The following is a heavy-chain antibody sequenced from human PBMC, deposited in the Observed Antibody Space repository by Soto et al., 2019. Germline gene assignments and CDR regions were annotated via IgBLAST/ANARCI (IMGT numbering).Heavy chain of an antibody. D-gene: IGHD3-10*01. J-gene: IGHJ2*01. V-gene: IGHV1-3*01. CDR1: GYTFTSYA. CDR2: INAGNGNT. CDR3: ARDRGDFDL. Sequence: QVQLVQSGAEVKKPGASVKVSCKASGYTFTSYAMHWVRQAPGQRLEWMGWINAGNGNTKYSQKFQGRVTITRDTTASTDYMELSSLRSEDTAVYYCARDRGDFDLWGRGTLVTVSS.